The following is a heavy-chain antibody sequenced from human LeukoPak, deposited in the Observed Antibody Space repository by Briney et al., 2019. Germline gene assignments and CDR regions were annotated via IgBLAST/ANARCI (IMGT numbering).Heavy chain of an antibody. CDR3: AKTTVGYSSGRFPGWPADY. D-gene: IGHD2-15*01. CDR1: GFAFGSYA. CDR2: IFGSGGSA. V-gene: IGHV3-23*01. J-gene: IGHJ4*02. Sequence: PGGSLRLSCTASGFAFGSYAMYWVRLAPGKGLEWVSGIFGSGGSAHYADSVKGRFTISRDNSKNTVYLEMNSLGVEDTAVYYCAKTTVGYSSGRFPGWPADYWGQGTLVTVSS.